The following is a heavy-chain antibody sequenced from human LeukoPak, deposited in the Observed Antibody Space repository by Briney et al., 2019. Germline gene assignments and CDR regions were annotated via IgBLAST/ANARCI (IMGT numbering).Heavy chain of an antibody. CDR3: ARDQWMATTIDY. V-gene: IGHV3-33*01. Sequence: GRSLRLSCAASGFTFSSYGMHWVRQAPGKGLEWVAVIWYDGSNKYYADSVKGRFTISRDNSKNTLYLQMNSLRAEDTAVYYCARDQWMATTIDYWGQGTLVTVPS. CDR2: IWYDGSNK. J-gene: IGHJ4*02. D-gene: IGHD5-24*01. CDR1: GFTFSSYG.